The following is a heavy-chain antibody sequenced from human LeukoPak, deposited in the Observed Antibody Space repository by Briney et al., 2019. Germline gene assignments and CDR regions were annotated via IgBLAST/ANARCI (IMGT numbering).Heavy chain of an antibody. J-gene: IGHJ3*02. CDR2: IYSGGST. V-gene: IGHV3-66*02. CDR1: GFTVSSNY. D-gene: IGHD3-22*01. Sequence: GGPLRLSCAASGFTVSSNYMSWVRQAPGKGLEWVSVIYSGGSTYYADSVKGRFTISRDNSKNTLYLQMNSLRAEDTAVYYCARDSSGYDAFDIWGQGTMVTVSS. CDR3: ARDSSGYDAFDI.